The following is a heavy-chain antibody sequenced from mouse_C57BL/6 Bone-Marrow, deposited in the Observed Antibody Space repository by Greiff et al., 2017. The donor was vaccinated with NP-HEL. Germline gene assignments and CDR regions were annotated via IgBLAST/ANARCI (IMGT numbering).Heavy chain of an antibody. CDR3: ARWGWFYFDY. V-gene: IGHV1-80*01. Sequence: VKLMESGAELVKPGASVKISCKASGYAFSSYWMNWVKQRPGKGLEWIGQIYPGDGDTNYNGKFKGKATLTADKSSSTAYMQLSSLTSEDSAVYFCARWGWFYFDYWGQGTTLTVSS. CDR2: IYPGDGDT. CDR1: GYAFSSYW. D-gene: IGHD1-1*02. J-gene: IGHJ2*01.